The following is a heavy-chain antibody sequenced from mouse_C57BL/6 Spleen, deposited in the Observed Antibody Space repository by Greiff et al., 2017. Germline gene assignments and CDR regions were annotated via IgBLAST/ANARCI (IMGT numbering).Heavy chain of an antibody. CDR3: ARSDGYYWDFDG. J-gene: IGHJ1*03. Sequence: QVQLQQSGAELVRPGSSVKLSCKDSYYAFMASAMHWVKQRPGHGLEWIGSFTMYSGATEYSENFKGKATLTANTSSSTAYMERSSLTSEDAAVXDCARSDGYYWDFDGWGTGTTVTVSS. CDR2: FTMYSGAT. D-gene: IGHD2-3*01. V-gene: IGHV1-49*01. CDR1: YYAFMASA.